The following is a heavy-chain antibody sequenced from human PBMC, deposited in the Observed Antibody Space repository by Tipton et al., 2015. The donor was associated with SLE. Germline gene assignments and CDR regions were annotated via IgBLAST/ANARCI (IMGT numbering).Heavy chain of an antibody. CDR2: FTRSGGT. CDR1: SGSFSDSW. V-gene: IGHV4-34*01. J-gene: IGHJ4*02. CDR3: ARHEYDFLD. Sequence: TLSLTCAAYSGSFSDSWWSWIRQPPGKGLEWIGEFTRSGGTNYNPSFKGRVSISADTSKNQFSLNLRPMTAADTAVYYCARHEYDFLDWGQGTLVTVSS. D-gene: IGHD3-3*01.